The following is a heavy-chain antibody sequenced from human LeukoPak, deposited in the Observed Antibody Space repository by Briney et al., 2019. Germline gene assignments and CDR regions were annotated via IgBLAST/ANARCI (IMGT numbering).Heavy chain of an antibody. Sequence: QSGGSLRLSCAGTGLFFSDVWMKWVRQAPGKGLEWVANIEKDGSEKNYVDSVKGRFTISRDNAKNSLHLEMNSLRGEDTAVYYCAAGYGWLTDFWGQGTLVTVSS. CDR2: IEKDGSEK. J-gene: IGHJ4*02. V-gene: IGHV3-7*01. CDR3: AAGYGWLTDF. CDR1: GLFFSDVW. D-gene: IGHD2-8*02.